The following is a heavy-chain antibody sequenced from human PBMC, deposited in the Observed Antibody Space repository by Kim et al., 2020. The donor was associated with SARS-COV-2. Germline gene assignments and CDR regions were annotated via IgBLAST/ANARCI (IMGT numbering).Heavy chain of an antibody. D-gene: IGHD2-15*01. V-gene: IGHV4-31*03. J-gene: IGHJ4*02. CDR3: ARVQQGGPSSYFDY. CDR1: GGSISSGGYY. CDR2: IYYSGST. Sequence: SETLSLTCTFSGGSISSGGYYWSWIRQHPGKGLEWIGYIYYSGSTYYNPSLKSRVTISVDTSKNQFSLKLSSVTAADTAVYYCARVQQGGPSSYFDYWGQGTLVTVSS.